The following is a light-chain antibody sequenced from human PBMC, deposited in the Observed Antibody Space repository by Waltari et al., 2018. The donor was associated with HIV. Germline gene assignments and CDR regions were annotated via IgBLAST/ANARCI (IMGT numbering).Light chain of an antibody. J-gene: IGLJ1*01. V-gene: IGLV2-11*01. CDR2: DVY. Sequence: QSALTQPPSVSGSPGQSVTISCTGSTSDVGSYNYVSWYQQYPRKAPKLLLFDVYQRPSGVRERFSVARSGNPASLTISRLQTEDEADYFCCADAAGYVSYVFGTGT. CDR3: CADAAGYVSYV. CDR1: TSDVGSYNY.